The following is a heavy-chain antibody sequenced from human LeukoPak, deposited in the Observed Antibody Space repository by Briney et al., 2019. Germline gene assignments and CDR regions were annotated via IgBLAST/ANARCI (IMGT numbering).Heavy chain of an antibody. CDR2: INPSGGST. CDR1: GYTFTNHY. Sequence: ASVKVSCKASGYTFTNHYIQWVRRAPGQGLEWMGIINPSGGSTYYAQKFQGRITLTRDTSTSTVYMELRSLRSEDTAIYYCARESGTRWFDPWGQGTLVTVSS. CDR3: ARESGTRWFDP. V-gene: IGHV1-46*01. J-gene: IGHJ5*02.